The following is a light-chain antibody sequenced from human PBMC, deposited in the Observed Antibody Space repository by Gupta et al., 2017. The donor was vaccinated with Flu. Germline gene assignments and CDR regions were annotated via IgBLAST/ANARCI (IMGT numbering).Light chain of an antibody. CDR3: QHENSFPFT. V-gene: IGKV1D-12*01. CDR2: ATS. Sequence: DIQMTQSPSSVSASVGDRVTITCRASQGIYKWLAWNQQKPGKAPKLLIYATSSVQSGVPSRFSGSGSGTDFTLTISSRQPEDFATYYCQHENSFPFTFGGGTKVDIK. J-gene: IGKJ4*01. CDR1: QGIYKW.